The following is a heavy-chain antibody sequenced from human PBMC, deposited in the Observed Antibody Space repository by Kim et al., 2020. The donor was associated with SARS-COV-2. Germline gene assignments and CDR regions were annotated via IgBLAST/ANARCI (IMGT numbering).Heavy chain of an antibody. J-gene: IGHJ6*02. CDR1: GYTFTSYG. CDR2: ISAYNGNT. Sequence: ASVKVSCKASGYTFTSYGISWVRQAPGQGLEWMGWISAYNGNTNYAQKLQGRVTMTTDTSTSTAYMELRSLRSDDTAVYYCARGLGYCSSTSCYTKAYYYYGMDVWGQGTTVTVSS. CDR3: ARGLGYCSSTSCYTKAYYYYGMDV. D-gene: IGHD2-2*01. V-gene: IGHV1-18*01.